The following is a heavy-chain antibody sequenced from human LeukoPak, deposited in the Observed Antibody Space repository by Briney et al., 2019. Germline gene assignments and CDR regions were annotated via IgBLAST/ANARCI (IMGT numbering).Heavy chain of an antibody. CDR1: GGSISGSSYY. Sequence: PSQTLSLTCTVSGGSISGSSYYWGWIRQPPGKGLEWIGSIYYSGSTYYNPSLKSRVTISVDTSKNQFSLKLSSVTAADTAVYYCARDWDDFWSGYYPGVTGWFDPWGQGTLVTVSS. V-gene: IGHV4-39*07. J-gene: IGHJ5*02. D-gene: IGHD3-3*01. CDR2: IYYSGST. CDR3: ARDWDDFWSGYYPGVTGWFDP.